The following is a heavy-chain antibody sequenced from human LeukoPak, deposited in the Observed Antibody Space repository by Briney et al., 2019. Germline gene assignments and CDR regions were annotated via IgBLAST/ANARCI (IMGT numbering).Heavy chain of an antibody. Sequence: GGSLRLSCAASGFSFSTYWMHWVRQAPGKGLVWVSLIDTDGGSTPYADSVKGRFTISRDNAKNTLYLQMNSLRAEDTAVYYCARVGGSSDFDYWGQGTLVTVSS. CDR1: GFSFSTYW. J-gene: IGHJ4*02. CDR3: ARVGGSSDFDY. V-gene: IGHV3-74*01. CDR2: IDTDGGST. D-gene: IGHD3-10*01.